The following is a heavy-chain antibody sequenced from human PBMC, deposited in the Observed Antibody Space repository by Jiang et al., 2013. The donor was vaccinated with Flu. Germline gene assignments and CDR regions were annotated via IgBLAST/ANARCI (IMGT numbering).Heavy chain of an antibody. Sequence: GGGVVQPGRSLRLSCAASGFTFSSHTMHWVRQAPGKGLEWVAVISHDGSNKYYADSVKGRFSISRDNSKNTLFLQMDSLRAEDTATYYCARVEQHLVGTPFDYWGQGTLVTVSS. V-gene: IGHV3-30-3*01. CDR3: ARVEQHLVGTPFDY. D-gene: IGHD4-23*01. CDR1: GFTFSSHT. J-gene: IGHJ4*02. CDR2: ISHDGSNK.